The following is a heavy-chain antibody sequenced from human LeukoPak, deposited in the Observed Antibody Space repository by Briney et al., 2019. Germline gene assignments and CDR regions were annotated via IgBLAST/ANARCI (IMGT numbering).Heavy chain of an antibody. CDR3: ARDFRAAMVSDWFDP. Sequence: GASVKVSCKASGYTFTGYYMHWVRQAPGQGLEWMGWINPNSGGTNYAQKFQGRVTMTRDTSISTDYMELSRLRSDDTAVYYCARDFRAAMVSDWFDPWGQGTLVTVSS. D-gene: IGHD5-18*01. V-gene: IGHV1-2*02. CDR1: GYTFTGYY. CDR2: INPNSGGT. J-gene: IGHJ5*02.